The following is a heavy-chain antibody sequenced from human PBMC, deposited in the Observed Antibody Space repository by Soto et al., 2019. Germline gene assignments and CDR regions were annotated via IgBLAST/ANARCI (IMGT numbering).Heavy chain of an antibody. D-gene: IGHD2-15*01. CDR2: ISATGATT. V-gene: IGHV3-23*01. J-gene: IGHJ1*01. CDR1: GFTFSDYA. CDR3: AKGRKSTEKDIAVMLAAASSIQH. Sequence: PGGSLRLSCVASGFTFSDYAITWVRQAPGKGLEWVSVISATGATTYYADSVRGRFTISRDNSKNTLNLQMNDLRVEDTAVIYCAKGRKSTEKDIAVMLAAASSIQHWGQGTLVT.